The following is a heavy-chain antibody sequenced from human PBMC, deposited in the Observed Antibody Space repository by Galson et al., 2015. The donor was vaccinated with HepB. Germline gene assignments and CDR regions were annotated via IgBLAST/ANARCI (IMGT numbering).Heavy chain of an antibody. Sequence: PALVKPTQTLTLTCTFSGFSLSTSGVGVGWIRQPPGKALEWLALIYWNDDKRYSPSLKSRLTITKDTSKNQVVLTMTNMDPVDTATYYCAHRDSGYDLYYYYGMDVWGQGTTVTVSS. D-gene: IGHD5-12*01. V-gene: IGHV2-5*01. CDR1: GFSLSTSGVG. J-gene: IGHJ6*02. CDR3: AHRDSGYDLYYYYGMDV. CDR2: IYWNDDK.